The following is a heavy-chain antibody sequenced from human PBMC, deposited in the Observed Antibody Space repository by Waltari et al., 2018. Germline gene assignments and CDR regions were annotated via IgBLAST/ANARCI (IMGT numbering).Heavy chain of an antibody. Sequence: EVQLVESGGGLIQPGGSLRLSCAASGFPVSSTYMSWVRQAPGKGLEWVSVIYSGGTTYYADSVKGRFTISRDNSKNTVYLQMNSLRAEDTAVYYCARDSSGWYYFDHWGQGTLVTVSS. J-gene: IGHJ4*02. CDR1: GFPVSSTY. CDR3: ARDSSGWYYFDH. V-gene: IGHV3-53*01. D-gene: IGHD6-19*01. CDR2: IYSGGTT.